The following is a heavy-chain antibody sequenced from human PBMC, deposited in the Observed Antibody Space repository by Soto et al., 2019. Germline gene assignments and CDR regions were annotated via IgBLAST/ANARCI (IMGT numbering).Heavy chain of an antibody. D-gene: IGHD3-10*01. Sequence: QVHLVQSGAEVKTPGASVKVSCRPSGYSFSDYYLHWVRQAPGQGLEWMGVFNPKDKTTTYAQKLQGRVTMTTDASTSTVYMELTSLRSEDTAVYYGATGRGWFDFWGQGTLVTVSS. J-gene: IGHJ5*01. CDR1: GYSFSDYY. CDR3: ATGRGWFDF. CDR2: FNPKDKTT. V-gene: IGHV1-46*04.